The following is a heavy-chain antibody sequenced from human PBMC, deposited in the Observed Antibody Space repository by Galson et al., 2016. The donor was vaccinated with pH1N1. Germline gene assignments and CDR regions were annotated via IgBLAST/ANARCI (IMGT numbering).Heavy chain of an antibody. D-gene: IGHD3-10*01. J-gene: IGHJ4*02. CDR3: AKGAGSNYLVDD. Sequence: SVKVSCKASGYTFTAHYIHWVRQARGQGLEWMGWVNTDNGGTKFAAKFQGRVTMSRDRATTTAYMELGSLRSDDTAIYYWAKGAGSNYLVDDWGQGTLVIVSS. CDR1: GYTFTAHY. V-gene: IGHV1-2*02. CDR2: VNTDNGGT.